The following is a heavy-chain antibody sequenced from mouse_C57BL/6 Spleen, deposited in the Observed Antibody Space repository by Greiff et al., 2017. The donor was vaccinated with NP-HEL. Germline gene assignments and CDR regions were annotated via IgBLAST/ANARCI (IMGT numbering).Heavy chain of an antibody. CDR1: GYTFTDYN. CDR2: INPNNGGT. V-gene: IGHV1-22*01. Sequence: EVQLQQSGPELVKPGASVKMSCKASGYTFTDYNMHWVKQSHGKSLEWIGYINPNNGGTSYNQKFKGKATLTVNKSSSTAYMELRSLTSEDSAVYYCAREATTTVPRDLYYFDYWGQGTTLTVSS. D-gene: IGHD1-1*01. J-gene: IGHJ2*01. CDR3: AREATTTVPRDLYYFDY.